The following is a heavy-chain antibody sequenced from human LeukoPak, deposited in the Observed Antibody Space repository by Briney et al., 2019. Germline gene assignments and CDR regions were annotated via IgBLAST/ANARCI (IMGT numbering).Heavy chain of an antibody. CDR2: IYYSGST. CDR1: GGSVSSGGYY. V-gene: IGHV4-31*03. Sequence: SETLSLTCTVSGGSVSSGGYYWSWIRQHPGKHLEWIGYIYYSGSTYYNPSLKSRVTISVDTSNNQFSLKLSSVTAADTAVYYCARGSSGYSIDYWGQGTLVTVSS. CDR3: ARGSSGYSIDY. D-gene: IGHD3-22*01. J-gene: IGHJ4*02.